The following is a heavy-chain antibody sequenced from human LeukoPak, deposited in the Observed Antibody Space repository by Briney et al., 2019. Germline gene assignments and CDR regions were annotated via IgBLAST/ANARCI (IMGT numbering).Heavy chain of an antibody. D-gene: IGHD3-22*01. CDR1: GFTFSSYA. J-gene: IGHJ1*01. V-gene: IGHV3-23*01. Sequence: AGGSLRLSCAASGFTFSSYAMSWVRQAPGKGLEWVSAISGSGGSTYYADSVKGRFTISRDNSKNTLYLQMNSLRAEDTVVYYCAKDRITMIVVVIFQHWGQGTLVTVSS. CDR2: ISGSGGST. CDR3: AKDRITMIVVVIFQH.